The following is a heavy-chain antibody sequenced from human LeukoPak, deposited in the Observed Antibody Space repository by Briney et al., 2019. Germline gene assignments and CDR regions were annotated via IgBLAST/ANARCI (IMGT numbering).Heavy chain of an antibody. Sequence: PSETLSLTCTVSGGSISSHYWSWIRQPPGKGLEWIGYIYYSGSTNYNPSLKSRVTISVDTSKNQFSLKLSSVTAADTAVYYCARGYYDFWSGYLFDYWGQGTLVTVSS. CDR3: ARGYYDFWSGYLFDY. J-gene: IGHJ4*02. V-gene: IGHV4-59*11. CDR1: GGSISSHY. CDR2: IYYSGST. D-gene: IGHD3-3*01.